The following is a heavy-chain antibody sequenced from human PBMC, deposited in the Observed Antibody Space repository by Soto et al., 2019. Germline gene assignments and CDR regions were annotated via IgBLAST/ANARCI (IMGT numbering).Heavy chain of an antibody. J-gene: IGHJ6*02. Sequence: QVQLVQSGAEVKKPGSSVKVSCKDSAGTFSSYGISWVRQAPGQGLEWRGGIMPIFGTPNYAQKFQARVTISADESTSTGYMELRSLTSEDTAVYYCARDRSWKSSYYHSSVPYFYGMDVWGQGTTVTVSS. D-gene: IGHD3-22*01. CDR3: ARDRSWKSSYYHSSVPYFYGMDV. CDR1: AGTFSSYG. CDR2: IMPIFGTP. V-gene: IGHV1-69*01.